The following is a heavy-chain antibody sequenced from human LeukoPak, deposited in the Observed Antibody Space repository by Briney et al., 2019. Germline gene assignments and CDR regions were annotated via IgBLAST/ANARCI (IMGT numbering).Heavy chain of an antibody. CDR3: ARGKTTTMVRGVIITD. Sequence: SETLSLTCAVYGGSFSGYYWSWIRQPPGKGLEWIGEINHSGSTNCNPSLKSRVTISVDTSKNQFSLKLSSVTAADTAVYYCARGKTTTMVRGVIITDWGQGTLVTVSS. J-gene: IGHJ4*02. CDR1: GGSFSGYY. D-gene: IGHD3-10*01. CDR2: INHSGST. V-gene: IGHV4-34*01.